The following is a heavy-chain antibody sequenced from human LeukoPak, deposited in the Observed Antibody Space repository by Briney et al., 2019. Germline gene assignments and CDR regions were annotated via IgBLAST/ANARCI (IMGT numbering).Heavy chain of an antibody. D-gene: IGHD6-19*01. V-gene: IGHV1-46*01. CDR1: GYSFTNYY. CDR3: ARETDIAVAANYFDY. J-gene: IGHJ4*02. CDR2: ITPSGGGT. Sequence: ASVKVSCKASGYSFTNYYIHWVRQAPGQGPEWMGIITPSGGGTTYAPKFQGRVTMTKDTSTSTVYMVLSRLGSADTALYYCARETDIAVAANYFDYWGQGTLVTVSS.